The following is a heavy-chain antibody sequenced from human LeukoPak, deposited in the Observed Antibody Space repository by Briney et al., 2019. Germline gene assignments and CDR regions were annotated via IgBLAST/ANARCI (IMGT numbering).Heavy chain of an antibody. CDR1: GFTFSSYE. CDR2: IKRKSDGGTT. J-gene: IGHJ5*02. V-gene: IGHV3-15*01. Sequence: GGSLRLSCAASGFTFSSYEMNWVRQAPGKGLEWIGHIKRKSDGGTTDYAAPVTGRFTISTDDSKNTLYLQMNSLKTEDTAVDYCTTGYNSRWYAWGQGTLVTVSS. D-gene: IGHD6-13*01. CDR3: TTGYNSRWYA.